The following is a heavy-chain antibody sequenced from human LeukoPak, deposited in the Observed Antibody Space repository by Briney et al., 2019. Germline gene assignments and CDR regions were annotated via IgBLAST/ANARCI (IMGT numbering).Heavy chain of an antibody. J-gene: IGHJ2*01. Sequence: ASVKVSCKASGYTFTSYYMHWVRQAPGQGLEWMGIINPSGGSTSYAQKFQGRVTMTRDTSTSTVYMELRSLRSDDTAVYYCARVEWYYDSSGYYQLGYFDLWGRGTLVTVSS. V-gene: IGHV1-46*01. D-gene: IGHD3-22*01. CDR3: ARVEWYYDSSGYYQLGYFDL. CDR1: GYTFTSYY. CDR2: INPSGGST.